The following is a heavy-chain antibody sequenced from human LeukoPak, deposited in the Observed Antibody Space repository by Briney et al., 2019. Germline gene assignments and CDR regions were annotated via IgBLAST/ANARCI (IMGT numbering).Heavy chain of an antibody. CDR1: GGSFSGYY. Sequence: SETLSLTCAVYGGSFSGYYWSWIRQPPGKGLEWIGEINHSGSTNYNPSLKGRVTISVDTSKNQFSLKLSSVTAADTAVYYCARHRGQQLVRKWFDPWGQGTLVTVSS. CDR3: ARHRGQQLVRKWFDP. J-gene: IGHJ5*02. V-gene: IGHV4-34*01. D-gene: IGHD6-13*01. CDR2: INHSGST.